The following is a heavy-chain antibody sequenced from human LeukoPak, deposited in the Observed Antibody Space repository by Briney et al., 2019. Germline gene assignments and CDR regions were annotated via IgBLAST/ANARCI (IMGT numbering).Heavy chain of an antibody. CDR2: ISTYNGDT. Sequence: ASVKVSCKASGYTFTSYGISWVRQAPGQGLEWMGWISTYNGDTNYAQKLQGRVTMTTDTSTNTAYMELSSLRSEDTAVYYCARSIRITIFGVVTAFDYWGQGTLVTVSS. CDR3: ARSIRITIFGVVTAFDY. V-gene: IGHV1-18*01. D-gene: IGHD3-3*01. J-gene: IGHJ4*02. CDR1: GYTFTSYG.